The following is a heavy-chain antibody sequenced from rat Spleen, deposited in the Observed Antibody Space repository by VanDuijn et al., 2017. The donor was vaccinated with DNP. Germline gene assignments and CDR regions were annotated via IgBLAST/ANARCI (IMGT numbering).Heavy chain of an antibody. CDR2: ISPSGSRP. Sequence: EVQLVESGGGLVQPGNSLKLSCAASGFTFSDYNMAWVRQAPKKGLEWVAAISPSGSRPYSPDSVKGRFTISRDTAKSSLYLHVDSLTSEDTATYYCARQSPTTVVWYFDLWGPGTMVTVSS. CDR3: ARQSPTTVVWYFDL. J-gene: IGHJ1*01. D-gene: IGHD1-1*01. CDR1: GFTFSDYN. V-gene: IGHV5S10*01.